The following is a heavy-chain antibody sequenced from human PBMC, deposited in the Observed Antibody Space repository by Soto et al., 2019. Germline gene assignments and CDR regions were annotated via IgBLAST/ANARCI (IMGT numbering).Heavy chain of an antibody. CDR2: ISYDGSNK. J-gene: IGHJ4*02. Sequence: GGSLRLSCAASGFTFSSYGMHWVRQAPGKGLEWVAVISYDGSNKYYADSVKGRFTISRDNSKNTLYLQMNSLRAEDTAVYYCAKSHSSSVHFDYRGQRTPVTVSS. D-gene: IGHD6-6*01. CDR3: AKSHSSSVHFDY. V-gene: IGHV3-30*18. CDR1: GFTFSSYG.